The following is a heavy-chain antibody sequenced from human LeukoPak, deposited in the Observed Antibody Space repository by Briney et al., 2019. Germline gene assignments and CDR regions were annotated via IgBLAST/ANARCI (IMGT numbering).Heavy chain of an antibody. CDR2: VKSEADDGTT. CDR3: ATEGGSGSYYGDDAFDM. V-gene: IGHV3-15*01. D-gene: IGHD3-10*01. Sequence: KPGGSLRLSCEASGFSFTNTWMSRVRQAPGKGLEWVGRVKSEADDGTTDYAAPVQGRFTISRDDSKNTLSLQMNSLKTEDTAVYYCATEGGSGSYYGDDAFDMWGQGTMVTVSS. J-gene: IGHJ3*02. CDR1: GFSFTNTW.